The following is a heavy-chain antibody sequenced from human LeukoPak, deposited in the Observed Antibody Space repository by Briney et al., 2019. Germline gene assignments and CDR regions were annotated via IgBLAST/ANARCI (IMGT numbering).Heavy chain of an antibody. CDR3: ARAAVVVTATDAFGI. CDR2: IYPGDSNT. D-gene: IGHD2-21*02. V-gene: IGHV5-51*01. Sequence: GESLKISCKGSGYTFTNYWIGWVRQMPGKGLEWMGIIYPGDSNTRYGPPFQGQVTVSADKSISTAYLQWNSLKASDTAMYYCARAAVVVTATDAFGIWGQGTMVTVSS. J-gene: IGHJ3*02. CDR1: GYTFTNYW.